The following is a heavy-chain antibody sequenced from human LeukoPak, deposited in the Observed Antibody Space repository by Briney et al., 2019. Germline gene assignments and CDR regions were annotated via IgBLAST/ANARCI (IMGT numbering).Heavy chain of an antibody. D-gene: IGHD2-2*01. CDR3: ARDRIVVVPAAYMDDAFDI. CDR2: ISSSSSYI. V-gene: IGHV3-21*01. CDR1: GFTFSSYS. Sequence: PGGSLRLSCAASGFTFSSYSMNWVRQAPGKGLEWVSSISSSSSYIYYADSVKGRFTISRDNAKNSLYLQMSSLRAEDTAVYYCARDRIVVVPAAYMDDAFDIWGQGTMVTVSS. J-gene: IGHJ3*02.